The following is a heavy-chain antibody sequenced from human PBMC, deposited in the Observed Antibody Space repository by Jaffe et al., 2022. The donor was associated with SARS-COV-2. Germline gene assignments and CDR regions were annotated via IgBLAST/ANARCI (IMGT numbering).Heavy chain of an antibody. Sequence: QVQLVQSGAEVKKPGASVKVSCKASGYTFTSYGISWVRQAPGQGLEWMGWISAYNGNTNYAQKLQGRVTMTTDTSTSTAYMELRSLRSDDTAVYYCATPTPNILTPESYYYYYGMDVWGQGTTVTVSS. CDR3: ATPTPNILTPESYYYYYGMDV. CDR1: GYTFTSYG. J-gene: IGHJ6*02. D-gene: IGHD3-9*01. V-gene: IGHV1-18*01. CDR2: ISAYNGNT.